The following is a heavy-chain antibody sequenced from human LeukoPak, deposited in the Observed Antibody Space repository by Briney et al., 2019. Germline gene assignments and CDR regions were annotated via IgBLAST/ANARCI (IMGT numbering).Heavy chain of an antibody. Sequence: GGSLRLSCAASGFTFSSYAMHWVRQAPGKGLEWVAVISYDGSNKYYADSVKGRFTISRDNSKNTLYLQMNSLRAEDTAVYYCAKEFYGEGADDAFDIWGQGTMVTVSS. CDR3: AKEFYGEGADDAFDI. V-gene: IGHV3-30-3*01. D-gene: IGHD4-17*01. CDR2: ISYDGSNK. CDR1: GFTFSSYA. J-gene: IGHJ3*02.